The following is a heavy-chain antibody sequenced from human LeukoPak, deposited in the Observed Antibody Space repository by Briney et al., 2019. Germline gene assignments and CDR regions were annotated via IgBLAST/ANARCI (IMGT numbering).Heavy chain of an antibody. CDR3: ARVWSVGTSPYYFEY. V-gene: IGHV4-38-2*02. CDR1: GYSISSGYH. D-gene: IGHD4-23*01. J-gene: IGHJ4*02. CDR2: IYHSAIT. Sequence: SETLSLTCTVAGYSISSGYHWGWIRQPPGKVLEWIGSIYHSAITFYNPSLKSRVTMSVDTSKNQFSLKLNSVTAADTAVYYCARVWSVGTSPYYFEYWGQGTLATVSS.